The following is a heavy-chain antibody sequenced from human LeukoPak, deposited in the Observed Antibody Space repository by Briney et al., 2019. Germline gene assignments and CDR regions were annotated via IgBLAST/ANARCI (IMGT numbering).Heavy chain of an antibody. V-gene: IGHV3-48*03. CDR2: ISSSGSTI. Sequence: GGSLRLSCAASGFTFSSYEMNWVRQAPGKGLEWVSYISSSGSTIYYADSVKGRFTISRDNAKNSLYLQMNSLRAEDTAVYYCARVLAIAVAGDFDYWGQGTLVTVPS. J-gene: IGHJ4*02. CDR1: GFTFSSYE. CDR3: ARVLAIAVAGDFDY. D-gene: IGHD6-19*01.